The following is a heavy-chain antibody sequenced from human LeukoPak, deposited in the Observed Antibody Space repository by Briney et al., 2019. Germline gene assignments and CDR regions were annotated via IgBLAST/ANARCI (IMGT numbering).Heavy chain of an antibody. CDR3: ARVNVCPRCHFDY. CDR1: GFTFNTYS. CDR2: ISSSSSYI. Sequence: GGSLRLSCAASGFTFNTYSMNWVRQAPGKGLEWVSSISSSSSYIYYADSVEGRFTISRDNAKNSLYLQMNTLRAEDTAVYYCARVNVCPRCHFDYWGQGTLVTVSS. D-gene: IGHD3-16*01. J-gene: IGHJ4*02. V-gene: IGHV3-21*01.